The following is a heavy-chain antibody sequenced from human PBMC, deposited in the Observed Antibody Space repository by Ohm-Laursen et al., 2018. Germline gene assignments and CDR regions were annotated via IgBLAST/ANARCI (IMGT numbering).Heavy chain of an antibody. CDR2: IKQDGSEK. CDR3: ARFYDYGASFDY. D-gene: IGHD4-17*01. Sequence: SLRLSCSAFGFTFSSYWMSWVRQAPGKGLEWVANIKQDGSEKYYVDSVKGRFTISRDNAKNSLYLQMNSLRAEDTAVYYCARFYDYGASFDYWGQGTLVTVSS. J-gene: IGHJ4*02. V-gene: IGHV3-7*01. CDR1: GFTFSSYW.